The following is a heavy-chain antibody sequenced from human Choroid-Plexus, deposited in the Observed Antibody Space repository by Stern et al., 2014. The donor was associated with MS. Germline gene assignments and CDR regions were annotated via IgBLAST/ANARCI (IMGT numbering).Heavy chain of an antibody. Sequence: VQLVESGGGVVQPGRPLRLSCAASGFSFSSFGMHWVRQAPGKGLEWVVLISYDGSKDYADSVKGRFAISRDNYKNTLYLQMNSLRAEDTAVYYCAKDRQYLTFFFDFWGQGSLVTVSS. V-gene: IGHV3-30*18. D-gene: IGHD2/OR15-2a*01. CDR3: AKDRQYLTFFFDF. CDR1: GFSFSSFG. J-gene: IGHJ4*02. CDR2: ISYDGSK.